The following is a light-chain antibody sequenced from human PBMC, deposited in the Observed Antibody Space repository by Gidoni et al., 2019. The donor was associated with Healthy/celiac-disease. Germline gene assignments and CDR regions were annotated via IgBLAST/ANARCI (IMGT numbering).Light chain of an antibody. J-gene: IGKJ1*01. V-gene: IGKV3-11*01. CDR1: PSVSSY. CDR2: YAS. CDR3: QQRSNWPPWT. Sequence: DIVSTQSLATLSLSPGERATLPCRASPSVSSYSAAYHQKPGQAPRLLIYYASNRATGLPSRCSGSGSGAAFTLTISSLEPEDFAVYYCQQRSNWPPWTFXXXTKVEIK.